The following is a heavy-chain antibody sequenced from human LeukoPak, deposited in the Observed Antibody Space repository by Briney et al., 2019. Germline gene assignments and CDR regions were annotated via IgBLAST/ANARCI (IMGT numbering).Heavy chain of an antibody. V-gene: IGHV7-4-1*04. J-gene: IGHJ4*02. CDR3: ARDRRGEQQLVSPYYFDY. D-gene: IGHD6-13*01. Sequence: ASVKVSCKASGYTFTSYAMNWVRQAPGQGLEWMGRITTNTGNPTYAQGFTGRFVFSLDTSVSMAYLQISSLKAEDTAVYYCARDRRGEQQLVSPYYFDYWGQGTLVTVSS. CDR1: GYTFTSYA. CDR2: ITTNTGNP.